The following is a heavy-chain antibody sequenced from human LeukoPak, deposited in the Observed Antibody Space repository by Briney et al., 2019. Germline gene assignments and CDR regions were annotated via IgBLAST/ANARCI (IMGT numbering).Heavy chain of an antibody. CDR1: GGTFSSYD. D-gene: IGHD6-13*01. V-gene: IGHV1-8*02. J-gene: IGHJ4*02. Sequence: GSSVKVSCKASGGTFSSYDINWVRQATGQGLEWMGWMNPNSGNTGYAQKFQGRVTMTRNTSISTAYMELSSLRSEDTAVYYCARGRGSSWGDFDYWGQGTLVTVSS. CDR2: MNPNSGNT. CDR3: ARGRGSSWGDFDY.